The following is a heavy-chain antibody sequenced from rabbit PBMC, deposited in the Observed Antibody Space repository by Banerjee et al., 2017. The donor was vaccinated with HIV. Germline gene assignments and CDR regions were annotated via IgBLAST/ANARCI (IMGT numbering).Heavy chain of an antibody. J-gene: IGHJ4*01. Sequence: LQESGGGLFQPGGSLALTCKASGFSFSSSDWICWVRQAPGKGLEWIACIYGGSSGSSHYATWAKGRFTISKASWTTVTLQMTSLTAADTATYFCARDLAGVIGWNFNFWGPGTLVTVS. V-gene: IGHV1S45*01. CDR2: IYGGSSGSS. CDR3: ARDLAGVIGWNFNF. CDR1: GFSFSSSDW. D-gene: IGHD4-1*01.